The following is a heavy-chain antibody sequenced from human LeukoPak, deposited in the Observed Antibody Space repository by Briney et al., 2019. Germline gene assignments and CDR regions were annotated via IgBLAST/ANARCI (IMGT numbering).Heavy chain of an antibody. D-gene: IGHD3-9*01. CDR1: GFTVSSNY. V-gene: IGHV3-53*04. J-gene: IGHJ4*02. CDR2: IYSGGST. Sequence: GGSLRLSCAASGFTVSSNYMSWVRQAPGKGLEWVSVIYSGGSTYYADSVKGRFTISRHSSKNTLYLQMNSLRAEDTAVYYCARYDILTGYFDYWGQGTLVTASS. CDR3: ARYDILTGYFDY.